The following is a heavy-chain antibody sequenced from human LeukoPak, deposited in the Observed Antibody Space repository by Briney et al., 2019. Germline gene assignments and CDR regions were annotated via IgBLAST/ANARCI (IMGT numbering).Heavy chain of an antibody. CDR2: IRYDGSNK. D-gene: IGHD6-13*01. CDR1: GFTFSSYG. Sequence: GGSLRLSCAASGFTFSSYGMHWVRQAPGKGLEWVAFIRYDGSNKYYADSVKGRFTISRDNSKNTLYLQMNSLRAEDTAVYYCGKGGGGDAAADFDYWGQGTLVTISS. J-gene: IGHJ4*02. CDR3: GKGGGGDAAADFDY. V-gene: IGHV3-30*02.